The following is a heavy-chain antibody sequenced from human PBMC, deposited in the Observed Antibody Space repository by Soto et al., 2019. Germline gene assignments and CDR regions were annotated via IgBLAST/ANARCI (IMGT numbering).Heavy chain of an antibody. CDR1: GINFSRAW. J-gene: IGHJ4*01. Sequence: PGGSLRLSCAASGINFSRAWMSWVRQAPGKGLEWVGRIKSKFDGETIDYAAPVKGRFTISRDDSKNIVYLQMNSLNTEDTAVYYCATRLLRYYAYWCHGTLVTVSS. CDR3: ATRLLRYYAY. V-gene: IGHV3-15*01. D-gene: IGHD3-9*01. CDR2: IKSKFDGETI.